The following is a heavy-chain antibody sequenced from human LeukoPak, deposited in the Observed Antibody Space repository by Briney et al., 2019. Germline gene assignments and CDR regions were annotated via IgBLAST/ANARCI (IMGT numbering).Heavy chain of an antibody. V-gene: IGHV4-34*01. Sequence: SETLSLTCAVYGGSFSGYYWSWIRQPPGKGLEWIGEINHSGSTNYNPSLKSRVTISVDTSKNQFSLKLSSVTAADTAVYYCASARRLWSGYYTGCLFDPWGQGTLVTVSS. D-gene: IGHD3-3*01. CDR1: GGSFSGYY. CDR2: INHSGST. CDR3: ASARRLWSGYYTGCLFDP. J-gene: IGHJ5*02.